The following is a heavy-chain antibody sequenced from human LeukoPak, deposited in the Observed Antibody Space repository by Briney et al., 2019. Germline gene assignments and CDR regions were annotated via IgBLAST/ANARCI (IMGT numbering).Heavy chain of an antibody. CDR1: GGSISSSIYY. CDR2: IYYSGST. V-gene: IGHV4-39*07. J-gene: IGHJ4*02. Sequence: SETLSLTCTVSGGSISSSIYYWGWIRQPPGKGLEWIGSIYYSGSTYYNPSLKSRVTISVDTSKNQFSLKLSSVTAADTAVYYCARARETYYYDSSGPLLFDYWGQGTLVTVSS. CDR3: ARARETYYYDSSGPLLFDY. D-gene: IGHD3-22*01.